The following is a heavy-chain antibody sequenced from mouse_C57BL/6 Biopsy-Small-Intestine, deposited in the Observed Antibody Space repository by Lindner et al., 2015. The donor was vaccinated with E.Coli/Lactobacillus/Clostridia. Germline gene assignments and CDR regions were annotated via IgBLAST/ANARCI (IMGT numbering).Heavy chain of an antibody. CDR3: APLINYGFAY. V-gene: IGHV1-74*01. D-gene: IGHD1-3*01. CDR1: GYAFSSSW. CDR2: IHPSDSNT. Sequence: VQLQESGPELVKPGASVRISCKASGYAFSSSWMHWVKQRPGQGLEWIGRIHPSDSNTDFNQEFKDKATLTVDKSSSTAYMQLSSLTSDDSAVYYCAPLINYGFAYWGQGTLVTVSA. J-gene: IGHJ3*01.